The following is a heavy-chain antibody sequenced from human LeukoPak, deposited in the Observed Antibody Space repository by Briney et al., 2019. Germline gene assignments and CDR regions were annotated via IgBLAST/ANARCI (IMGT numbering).Heavy chain of an antibody. CDR1: GGSISSYY. V-gene: IGHV4-59*01. Sequence: PSETLSLTCIVSGGSISSYYWNWIRQPPGKGLEWIGYIHYNGRTNYNSSLKSRVTMSLDTSKNQFSLKLNSVTAADTAVYFCARDITDTSGYYYFDYWGQGTLVTVSS. D-gene: IGHD3-22*01. CDR3: ARDITDTSGYYYFDY. CDR2: IHYNGRT. J-gene: IGHJ4*02.